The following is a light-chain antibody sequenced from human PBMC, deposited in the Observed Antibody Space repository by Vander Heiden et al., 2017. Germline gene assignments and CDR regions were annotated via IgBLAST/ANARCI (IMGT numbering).Light chain of an antibody. CDR1: SSDVGGYIY. Sequence: QSALTQPRSLSGSPGQSFTIPCTGTSSDVGGYIYVSWYQQHPGKAPKLMIYDVSKRPSGVPDRFSGPKSGNTASLTISGLQAEDEADYYCCSYAGSYTLVFGGGTKLTVL. CDR3: CSYAGSYTLV. J-gene: IGLJ2*01. V-gene: IGLV2-11*01. CDR2: DVS.